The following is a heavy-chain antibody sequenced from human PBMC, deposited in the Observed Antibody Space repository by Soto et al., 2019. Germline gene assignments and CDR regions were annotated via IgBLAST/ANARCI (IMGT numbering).Heavy chain of an antibody. CDR1: GYNLHSSD. J-gene: IGHJ4*02. CDR2: MNLMSGNT. D-gene: IGHD4-17*01. V-gene: IGHV1-8*01. CDR3: GRGLVDYGGNCFDS. Sequence: ASVKVSCKASGYNLHSSDMNWVRQATGQGLEWMGWMNLMSGNTGFSEKFQGRVKITWNTFKGPVHPETSSRRPEDPAGYFCGRGLVDYGGNCFDSWGQGTQVTVSS.